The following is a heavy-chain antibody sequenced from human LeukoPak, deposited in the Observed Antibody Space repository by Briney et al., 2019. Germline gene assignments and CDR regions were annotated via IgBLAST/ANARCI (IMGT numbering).Heavy chain of an antibody. Sequence: SGGSLRLSCAASGFTFSSHWMHWVRQAPGEGLVWVSRINTDGSTTNYADSVKGRFTISRDNAKNTLYLQMNSPRAEDTAVYYCAKEGFDSWGQGTLVTVSS. V-gene: IGHV3-74*01. CDR2: INTDGSTT. CDR3: AKEGFDS. CDR1: GFTFSSHW. J-gene: IGHJ4*02.